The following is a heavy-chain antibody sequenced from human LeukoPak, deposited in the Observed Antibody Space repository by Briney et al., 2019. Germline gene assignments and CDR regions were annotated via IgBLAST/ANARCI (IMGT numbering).Heavy chain of an antibody. Sequence: SVKVACKASGGTFSSYAISWVRQAPGQGLEWMGGIIPIFGTANYAQKFQGRVTITADKSTSTAYMELRSLRSEGTAVYYCARWKGGSGWYGNDYWGQGTLVTVSS. CDR2: IIPIFGTA. CDR1: GGTFSSYA. CDR3: ARWKGGSGWYGNDY. V-gene: IGHV1-69*06. J-gene: IGHJ4*02. D-gene: IGHD6-19*01.